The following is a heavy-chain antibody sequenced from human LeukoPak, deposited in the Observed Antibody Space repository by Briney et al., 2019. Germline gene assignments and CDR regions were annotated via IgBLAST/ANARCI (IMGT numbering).Heavy chain of an antibody. CDR1: GFTFSSYW. Sequence: GGSLRLSCAAPGFTFSSYWMSWVRQAPGKGLEWVANIKQDGSEKYYVDSVKSRFTISRDNAENSLYLQMNSLRAEDTAVYYCARERGWPLHYFDYWGQGTLVTVSS. J-gene: IGHJ4*02. V-gene: IGHV3-7*04. CDR3: ARERGWPLHYFDY. CDR2: IKQDGSEK. D-gene: IGHD5-24*01.